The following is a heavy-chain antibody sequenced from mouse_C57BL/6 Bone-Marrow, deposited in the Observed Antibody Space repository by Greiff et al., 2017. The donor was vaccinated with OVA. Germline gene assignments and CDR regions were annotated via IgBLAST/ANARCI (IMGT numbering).Heavy chain of an antibody. D-gene: IGHD4-1*01. CDR3: ARDNTAGTSDY. Sequence: DVQLQESGPGLVKPSQSLSLTCSVTGYSITSGYYWNWIRQFPGNKLEWMGYISYDGSNNYNPSLKNRISITRDTSKNQFFLKLNSVTTEDTATYYCARDNTAGTSDYWGKGTTLTVSS. CDR2: ISYDGSN. J-gene: IGHJ2*01. V-gene: IGHV3-6*01. CDR1: GYSITSGYY.